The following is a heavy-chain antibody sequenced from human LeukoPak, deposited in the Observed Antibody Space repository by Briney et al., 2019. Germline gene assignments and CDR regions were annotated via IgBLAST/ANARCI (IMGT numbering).Heavy chain of an antibody. D-gene: IGHD5-12*01. V-gene: IGHV4-31*03. J-gene: IGHJ4*02. CDR2: IYYSGST. Sequence: SQTLSLTCTVSGGSISSGGYYWSWIRQHPGKGLEWIGYIYYSGSTYYNPSLRSRVAISVDTSKNQISLRLTSATAADTAVYFCARDPRYSGNRGHLDYWGQGALVIVSS. CDR1: GGSISSGGYY. CDR3: ARDPRYSGNRGHLDY.